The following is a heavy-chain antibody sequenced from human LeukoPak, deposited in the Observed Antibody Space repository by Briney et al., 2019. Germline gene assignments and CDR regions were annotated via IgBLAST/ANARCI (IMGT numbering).Heavy chain of an antibody. CDR1: GYTFTSYG. Sequence: GASVKVSCKASGYTFTSYGISWVRQAPGQRPEWMGWINAANGNTMYSQKLQDRVTITRDTSATTTYMELSSLRSEDTAVYYCARTYDLITGRLFDYWGQGTLVTVSS. V-gene: IGHV1-3*01. CDR3: ARTYDLITGRLFDY. J-gene: IGHJ4*02. D-gene: IGHD1-20*01. CDR2: INAANGNT.